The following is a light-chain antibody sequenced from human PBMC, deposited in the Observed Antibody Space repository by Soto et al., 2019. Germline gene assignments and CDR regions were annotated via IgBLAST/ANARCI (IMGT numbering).Light chain of an antibody. CDR3: QSYDSSLSGYV. CDR1: SANIGAAYN. V-gene: IGLV1-40*01. Sequence: QSVLTQPPSVSGAPGQRGTISCKASSANIGAAYNVDWYQQLPGTAPKLLIYGNNNLPSGVPARFSGFKSGTSASLAIAGRRAEDEGDYYCQSYDSSLSGYVFGTGTKRTVL. J-gene: IGLJ1*01. CDR2: GNN.